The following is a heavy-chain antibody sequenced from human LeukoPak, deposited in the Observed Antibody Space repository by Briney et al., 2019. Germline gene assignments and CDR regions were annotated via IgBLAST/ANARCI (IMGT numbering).Heavy chain of an antibody. CDR2: IDEDGWTT. CDR3: ARDVAGAGSY. CDR1: GYTFSRYW. J-gene: IGHJ4*02. D-gene: IGHD3-10*01. Sequence: GGSLRLSCAGSGYTFSRYWMHWVRQAPGKGLVWVSRIDEDGWTTDYADTVKGRFTISRDNVQNTLYLQMNSLRDEDTAVYYCARDVAGAGSYWGQGTLVTASS. V-gene: IGHV3-74*01.